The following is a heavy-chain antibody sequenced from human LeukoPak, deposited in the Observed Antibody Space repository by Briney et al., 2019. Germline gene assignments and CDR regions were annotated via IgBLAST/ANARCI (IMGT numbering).Heavy chain of an antibody. CDR1: GYTFTSYD. D-gene: IGHD1/OR15-1a*01. Sequence: ASVKLSCKASGYTFTSYDINWVREATGQGLEWRGGMNPNSGNTGYARKFQGRVTMTRNTSISTAYMELSSLSSEATAVYYCARLLDDWDTRPRYYSGMDVWGQGTPVTVSS. J-gene: IGHJ6*02. V-gene: IGHV1-8*01. CDR3: ARLLDDWDTRPRYYSGMDV. CDR2: MNPNSGNT.